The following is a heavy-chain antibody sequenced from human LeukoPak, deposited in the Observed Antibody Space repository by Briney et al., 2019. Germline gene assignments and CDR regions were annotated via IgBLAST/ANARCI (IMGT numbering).Heavy chain of an antibody. J-gene: IGHJ4*02. CDR3: AMGDYGDPPVIDY. CDR1: GYTFTGYY. CDR2: INPNSGGT. Sequence: ASVKVSRKASGYTFTGYYMHWLRQAPGQRREGMGWINPNSGGTNYAQKFHPWVTMTKDTTISTAHMELSRLRSDDTAVYCCAMGDYGDPPVIDYWSQGTLVTV. D-gene: IGHD4-17*01. V-gene: IGHV1-2*04.